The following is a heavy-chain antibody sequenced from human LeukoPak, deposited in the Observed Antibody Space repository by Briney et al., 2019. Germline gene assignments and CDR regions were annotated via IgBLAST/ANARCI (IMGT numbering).Heavy chain of an antibody. J-gene: IGHJ6*02. Sequence: GGSLRLSCEVSGFSVTSNYMSWVRQAPGKGPEWVSVLYNGGTTYYADSVKGRFTVSRDNSKNTMYLQMSSLRAEDTAVYYCAGSHHYYYGMDVWGQGTTNTVSS. CDR3: AGSHHYYYGMDV. V-gene: IGHV3-53*01. CDR2: LYNGGTT. CDR1: GFSVTSNY. D-gene: IGHD1-26*01.